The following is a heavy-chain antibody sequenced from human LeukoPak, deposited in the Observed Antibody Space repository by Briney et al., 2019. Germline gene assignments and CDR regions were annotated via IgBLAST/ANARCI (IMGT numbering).Heavy chain of an antibody. V-gene: IGHV3-48*01. CDR1: GFTFSSYS. Sequence: GGSLTLSCAASGFTFSSYSMNWVRQAPGKGLEWVSYISGSGSTMYYAGSLRGRFTISRDNAEKSLYLQMNSLRAEDTAVYYCARAALGGYYDSSGYDYWGQRTLVTVSS. J-gene: IGHJ4*02. D-gene: IGHD3-22*01. CDR2: ISGSGSTM. CDR3: ARAALGGYYDSSGYDY.